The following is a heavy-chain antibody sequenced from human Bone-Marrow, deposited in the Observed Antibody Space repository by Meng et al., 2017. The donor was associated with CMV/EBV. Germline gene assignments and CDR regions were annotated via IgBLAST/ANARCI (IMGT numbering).Heavy chain of an antibody. CDR1: GYTFTGYY. D-gene: IGHD6-6*01. J-gene: IGHJ5*02. Sequence: ASVKVSCKASGYTFTGYYMHWVRQAPGQGLEWMGWINPNSGGTNYAQKFQGRVTMTRDTSISTAYTELSRLRSDDTAVYYCARGLRYSSPYNWFDPWGQGTLVTVSS. V-gene: IGHV1-2*02. CDR3: ARGLRYSSPYNWFDP. CDR2: INPNSGGT.